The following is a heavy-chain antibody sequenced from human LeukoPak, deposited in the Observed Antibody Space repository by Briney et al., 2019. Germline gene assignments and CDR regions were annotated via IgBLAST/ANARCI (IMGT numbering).Heavy chain of an antibody. J-gene: IGHJ6*02. CDR2: ISSSSSYI. CDR3: ARSPATMVRGVIVGMDV. Sequence: PGGSLRLSCAASGLTFSRYSMNWVRQAPGKGLEWVSSISSSSSYIYYADSVKGRFTSSRDNAKNSLYLQMNSLRAGDTAVYYCARSPATMVRGVIVGMDVWGQGTTVTVSS. D-gene: IGHD3-10*01. CDR1: GLTFSRYS. V-gene: IGHV3-21*01.